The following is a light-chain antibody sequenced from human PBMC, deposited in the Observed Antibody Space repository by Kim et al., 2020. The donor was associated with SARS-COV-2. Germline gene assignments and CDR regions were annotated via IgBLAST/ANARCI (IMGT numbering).Light chain of an antibody. CDR3: QAWDSSTYV. Sequence: VSPGQTASITCSGDKLGDKYACWYQRKPGQSPVLVIYQDSKRPSGIPERFSGSNSGNTATLTISGTQAMDEADYYCQAWDSSTYVFGTGTKVTVL. CDR2: QDS. J-gene: IGLJ1*01. CDR1: KLGDKY. V-gene: IGLV3-1*01.